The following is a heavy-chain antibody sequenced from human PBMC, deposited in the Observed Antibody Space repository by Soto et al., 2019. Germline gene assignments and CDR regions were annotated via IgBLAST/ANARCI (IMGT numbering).Heavy chain of an antibody. V-gene: IGHV3-21*02. D-gene: IGHD2-2*01. CDR3: ARDPSEGRVGNWFES. J-gene: IGHJ5*01. CDR2: ISSSTSYV. CDR1: GFTFSRYG. Sequence: EVQLVESGGGLVKPGGSLRLSCAASGFTFSRYGMNWLRQAPGKGLEWVASISSSTSYVYYADSVKGRFSTSRDNAKNMLYLEMYGLRTEDTAVYYCARDPSEGRVGNWFESGGQGTLVTVPS.